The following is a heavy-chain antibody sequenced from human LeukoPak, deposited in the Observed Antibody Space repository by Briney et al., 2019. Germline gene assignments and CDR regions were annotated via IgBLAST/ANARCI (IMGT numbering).Heavy chain of an antibody. J-gene: IGHJ3*02. CDR3: ARDVVYLLRAAFDI. Sequence: ASETLSLTCAVYGGSFSGYYWSWIRQPPGKGLEWIGEINHSGSTNYNPSLKSRVTISVDTSKNQFSLKLSSVTAADTAVYYCARDVVYLLRAAFDIWGQGTMVTVSS. V-gene: IGHV4-34*01. CDR2: INHSGST. D-gene: IGHD2-21*01. CDR1: GGSFSGYY.